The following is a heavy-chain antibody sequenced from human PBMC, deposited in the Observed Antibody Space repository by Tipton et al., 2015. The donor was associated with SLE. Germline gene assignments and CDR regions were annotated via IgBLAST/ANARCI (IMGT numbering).Heavy chain of an antibody. CDR3: AKSGFGRGSYFHH. V-gene: IGHV4-34*01. Sequence: LRLSCSVSADSIRRSYWSWVRQSPTKGLEWIGEIDHTGSTNYNPALKSRDTISVDTSKNQFSLRQTSVTAADTAVYYCAKSGFGRGSYFHHWGQGTLVSVSS. CDR1: ADSIRRSY. CDR2: IDHTGST. D-gene: IGHD5-12*01. J-gene: IGHJ1*01.